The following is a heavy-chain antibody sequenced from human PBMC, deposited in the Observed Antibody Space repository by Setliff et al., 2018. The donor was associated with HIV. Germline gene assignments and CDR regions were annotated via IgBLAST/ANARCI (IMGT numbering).Heavy chain of an antibody. D-gene: IGHD6-6*01. CDR1: GYSISSGYY. CDR3: ARAGSAAASPLDY. CDR2: IYHSGST. Sequence: TLSLTCTVSGYSISSGYYWGWIRQPPGKGLEWIGSIYHSGSTYYNPPLKSRVTISIDTSKNQFSLKLTSVTAADTAVYYCARAGSAAASPLDYWGQGTLVTVSS. V-gene: IGHV4-38-2*02. J-gene: IGHJ4*02.